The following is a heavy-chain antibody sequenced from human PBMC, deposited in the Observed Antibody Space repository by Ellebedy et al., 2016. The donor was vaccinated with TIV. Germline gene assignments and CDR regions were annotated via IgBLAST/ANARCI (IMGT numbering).Heavy chain of an antibody. V-gene: IGHV3-23*01. CDR2: ISSGGGSI. D-gene: IGHD1-26*01. J-gene: IGHJ4*02. Sequence: GGSLRLSCAASGFTFSNYAMSWVRQAPGKGLEWVSAISSGGGSIYYADSVKGRFTISRDNSKNTLYLQINSLRAEDTAVYYCAKGVGATWYRGFDSWGQGTLVTVSS. CDR1: GFTFSNYA. CDR3: AKGVGATWYRGFDS.